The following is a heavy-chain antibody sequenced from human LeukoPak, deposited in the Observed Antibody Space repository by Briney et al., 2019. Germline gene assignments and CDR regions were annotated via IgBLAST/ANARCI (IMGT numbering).Heavy chain of an antibody. CDR3: ARGYSGYDFFAY. CDR1: GGTFSRYA. V-gene: IGHV1-69*13. Sequence: ASVKVSCKAAGGTFSRYAISWVRQAPGQGLEWMGGIIPIFGTANYAQKFQGRVTITADESTSTAYMEVSSLRSEDTAVYYCARGYSGYDFFAYWGQGILVTVSS. J-gene: IGHJ4*02. D-gene: IGHD5-12*01. CDR2: IIPIFGTA.